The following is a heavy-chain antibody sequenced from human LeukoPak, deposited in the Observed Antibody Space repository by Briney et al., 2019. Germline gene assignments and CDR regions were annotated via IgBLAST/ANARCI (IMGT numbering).Heavy chain of an antibody. Sequence: GGSLRLSCAASGFTFSSYAMSWVRQAPGKGLEWVSVISGSGGSTYYADSVKGRFTISRDNSKNTLYLQMNSLRAEDTAVYYCAKDWYSSSSGTFDYWGQGTLVTVSS. J-gene: IGHJ4*02. CDR2: ISGSGGST. D-gene: IGHD6-6*01. CDR3: AKDWYSSSSGTFDY. CDR1: GFTFSSYA. V-gene: IGHV3-23*01.